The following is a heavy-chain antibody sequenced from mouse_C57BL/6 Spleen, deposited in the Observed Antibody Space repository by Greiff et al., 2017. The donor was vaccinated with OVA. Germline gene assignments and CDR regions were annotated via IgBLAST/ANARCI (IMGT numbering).Heavy chain of an antibody. CDR3: ARRYYGGDYFDY. J-gene: IGHJ2*01. D-gene: IGHD1-1*02. Sequence: EVQLQQSGPELVKPGASVKISCKASGYSFTGYYMNWVKQSPEKSLEWIGEINPSTGGTTYNQKFKAKATLTVDKSSSTAYMQLKSLTSEDSAVYYCARRYYGGDYFDYWGQGTTLTVSS. V-gene: IGHV1-42*01. CDR2: INPSTGGT. CDR1: GYSFTGYY.